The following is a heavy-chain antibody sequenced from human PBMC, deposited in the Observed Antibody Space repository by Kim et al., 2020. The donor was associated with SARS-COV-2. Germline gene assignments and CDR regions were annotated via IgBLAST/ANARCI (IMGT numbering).Heavy chain of an antibody. CDR2: INHSGST. D-gene: IGHD2-2*01. J-gene: IGHJ3*02. Sequence: SETLSLTCAVYGGSFSGYYWSWIRQPPGKGLEWIGEINHSGSTNYNPSLKSRVTISVDTSKNQFSLKLSSVTAADTAVYYCALVPAAVTDAFDIWGQGTMVTVSS. V-gene: IGHV4-34*01. CDR3: ALVPAAVTDAFDI. CDR1: GGSFSGYY.